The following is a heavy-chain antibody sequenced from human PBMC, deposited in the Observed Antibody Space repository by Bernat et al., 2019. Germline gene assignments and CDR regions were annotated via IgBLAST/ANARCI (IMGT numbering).Heavy chain of an antibody. Sequence: EVQLLESGGGLVQPGGSLRLSCAASGFTFSSYAMSWARQAPGKGLEWVSAISGSGGSTYYADSVKGRFTISRDNSKNTLYLQMNSLRAEDTAVYYCAKDVYYYDSSGYYSSWGQGTLVTVSS. J-gene: IGHJ5*02. V-gene: IGHV3-23*01. CDR3: AKDVYYYDSSGYYSS. CDR2: ISGSGGST. D-gene: IGHD3-22*01. CDR1: GFTFSSYA.